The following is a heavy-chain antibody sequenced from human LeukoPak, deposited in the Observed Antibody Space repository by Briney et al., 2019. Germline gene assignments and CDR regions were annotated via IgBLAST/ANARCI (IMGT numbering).Heavy chain of an antibody. CDR1: GYSFTSYW. CDR3: ARQYYYDSSGLYYFDY. V-gene: IGHV5-51*01. Sequence: GESLKISCKGSGYSFTSYWIGWVRQMPGKGLEWMGIIYPGDSDTRYSPSFQGQVTISADKSISTAYLRWSSLKASDTAMYYCARQYYYDSSGLYYFDYWGQGTLVTVSS. D-gene: IGHD3-22*01. CDR2: IYPGDSDT. J-gene: IGHJ4*02.